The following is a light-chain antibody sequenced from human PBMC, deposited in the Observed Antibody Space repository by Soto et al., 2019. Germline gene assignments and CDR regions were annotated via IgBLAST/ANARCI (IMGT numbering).Light chain of an antibody. CDR2: GAA. CDR1: LSVNRD. J-gene: IGKJ3*01. Sequence: DIVLTQAPGTLSLFTGERATLACRASLSVNRDLAWYQQKPGQAPSLLIYGAATRATGFPDRFSGSGSGTDFTLSISRLENEESAVYYCTQYVSSPFTFGPGTKVDIK. CDR3: TQYVSSPFT. V-gene: IGKV3-20*01.